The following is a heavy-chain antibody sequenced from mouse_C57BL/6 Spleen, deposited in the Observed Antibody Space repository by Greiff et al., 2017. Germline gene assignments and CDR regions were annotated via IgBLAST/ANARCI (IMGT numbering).Heavy chain of an antibody. J-gene: IGHJ3*01. CDR1: GYTFTSYW. CDR2: IDPSDSYT. D-gene: IGHD1-1*01. V-gene: IGHV1-69*01. Sequence: VQLQQPGAELVMPGASVKLSCKASGYTFTSYWMHWVKQRPGQGLEWIGEIDPSDSYTNYNQKFNGKSTLTVDKSSSTAYMQLSSLTSEDAAVYYGARYEYGSSGFAYWGQGTLVTVSA. CDR3: ARYEYGSSGFAY.